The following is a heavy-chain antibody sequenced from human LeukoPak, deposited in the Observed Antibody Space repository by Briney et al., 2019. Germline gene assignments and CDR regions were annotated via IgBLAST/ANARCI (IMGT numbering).Heavy chain of an antibody. V-gene: IGHV3-13*04. CDR1: GFTFSSHD. CDR2: FIPAGDR. Sequence: GGSLRLSCAASGFTFSSHDMHWVRQAAGKGLEWVSGFIPAGDRYYAESVKGRFAISRENAKSSLYLQMNSLRVGDTAVYYCVRGGVWGLSSNWLESWGQGILVTVSS. J-gene: IGHJ5*01. D-gene: IGHD7-27*01. CDR3: VRGGVWGLSSNWLES.